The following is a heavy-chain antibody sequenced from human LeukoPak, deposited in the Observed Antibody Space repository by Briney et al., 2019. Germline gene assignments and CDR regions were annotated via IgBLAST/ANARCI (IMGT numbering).Heavy chain of an antibody. CDR1: GFIFDDHG. V-gene: IGHV3-20*04. J-gene: IGHJ4*02. Sequence: GGSLRLSCAASGFIFDDHGMSWVRQAPGKGLEWVSGINWNGGSTGYADSVKGRFTISRDNAKDSLYLQMNSLRVEDTAVYYCLRGDRRDYWGQGTLVTVSS. CDR2: INWNGGST. CDR3: LRGDRRDY.